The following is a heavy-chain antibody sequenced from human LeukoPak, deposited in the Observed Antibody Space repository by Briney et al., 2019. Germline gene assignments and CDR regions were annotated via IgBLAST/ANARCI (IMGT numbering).Heavy chain of an antibody. CDR2: ISSSSSYI. V-gene: IGHV3-21*01. Sequence: GGSLRLSCAASGFTFSSYSMNWVRQAPGKGLEWVSSISSSSSYIYYADSVKGRFTISRDNAKNSLFLQMNSLRAEDTAVYYCARDRSGDYYFDDWGQGTLVTVSS. CDR1: GFTFSSYS. J-gene: IGHJ4*02. CDR3: ARDRSGDYYFDD. D-gene: IGHD3-16*01.